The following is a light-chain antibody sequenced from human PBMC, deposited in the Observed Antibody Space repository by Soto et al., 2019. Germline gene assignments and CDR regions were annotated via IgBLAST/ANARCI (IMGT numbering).Light chain of an antibody. Sequence: EIVLTQSPATLSLSPGERATLSCRASQSVSSYLAWYQQKPGQAPRLLIYDASNRATGIPAMFSGRGSGTDFTLTISSLEPEDFAVYYCQQRSNWYTFGQGTKLEIK. CDR1: QSVSSY. J-gene: IGKJ2*01. CDR2: DAS. V-gene: IGKV3-11*01. CDR3: QQRSNWYT.